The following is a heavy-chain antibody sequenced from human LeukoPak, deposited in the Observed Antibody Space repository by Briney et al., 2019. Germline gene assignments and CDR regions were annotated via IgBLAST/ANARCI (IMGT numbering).Heavy chain of an antibody. CDR2: ISAYNGNT. Sequence: GASVKVSCKASGYTFTSYGISWVRQAPGQGLEWMGWISAYNGNTNYAQKLQGRVTMTTDTSTSTAYMEPRSLRSDDTAVYYCARVEEGGYNYLSYSRWYFDYWGQGTLVTVSS. CDR1: GYTFTSYG. CDR3: ARVEEGGYNYLSYSRWYFDY. V-gene: IGHV1-18*01. D-gene: IGHD5-24*01. J-gene: IGHJ4*02.